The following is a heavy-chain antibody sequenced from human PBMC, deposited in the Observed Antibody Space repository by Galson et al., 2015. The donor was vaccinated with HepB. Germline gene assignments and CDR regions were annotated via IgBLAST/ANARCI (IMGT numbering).Heavy chain of an antibody. CDR2: IAHKADSYST. CDR3: VRESWGSYEV. D-gene: IGHD3-16*01. V-gene: IGHV3-72*01. Sequence: SLRLSCAASGFTISDFYMAWVRQAPGKGLECVGRIAHKADSYSTQYAASVEGKFTISRDDSKNSLYLQMNSLKTDDTAVYFCVRESWGSYEVWGQGTLVTVSS. J-gene: IGHJ4*02. CDR1: GFTISDFY.